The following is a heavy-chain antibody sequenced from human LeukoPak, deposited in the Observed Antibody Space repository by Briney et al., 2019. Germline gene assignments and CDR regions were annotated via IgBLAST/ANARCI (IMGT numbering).Heavy chain of an antibody. Sequence: GGSLRLSCAASGFTFSSYAMSWVRQAPGKGLEWVSAISGSGGSTYYADSVKGRFTISRDNSKNTLYLQMNSLRAEDTAVYYCAKDGSSSPPRYYGMDVWGQGTTVTVSS. D-gene: IGHD6-13*01. CDR2: ISGSGGST. J-gene: IGHJ6*02. CDR3: AKDGSSSPPRYYGMDV. CDR1: GFTFSSYA. V-gene: IGHV3-23*01.